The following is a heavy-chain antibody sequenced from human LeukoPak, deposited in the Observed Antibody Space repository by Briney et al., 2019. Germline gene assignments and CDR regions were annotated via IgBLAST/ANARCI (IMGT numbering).Heavy chain of an antibody. CDR2: ISGSGGST. CDR3: AKADDSSGYYYLGV. CDR1: GFTFSSYA. V-gene: IGHV3-23*01. Sequence: GGSPRLSCAASGFTFSSYALSWVRQAPGKGLEWVSAISGSGGSTYYADSVKGRFTISRDNSKNTLYLQMNSLRAEDTAVYYCAKADDSSGYYYLGVWGQGTLVTVSS. J-gene: IGHJ4*02. D-gene: IGHD3-22*01.